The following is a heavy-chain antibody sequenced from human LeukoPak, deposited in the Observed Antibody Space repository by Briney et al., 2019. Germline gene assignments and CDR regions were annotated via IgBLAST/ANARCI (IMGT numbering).Heavy chain of an antibody. CDR3: ARGQKYTSGYRVTELGSRYSDY. D-gene: IGHD5-18*01. J-gene: IGHJ4*02. Sequence: SETLSLTCTVSGGSISNYYWNWIRQPPGKGLEWIGYIFYSGRTNYNPSLKSRVTLSVDTSKNWFSLRLTSVTAADTPVYYCARGQKYTSGYRVTELGSRYSDYWGQGARVTVSP. CDR2: IFYSGRT. V-gene: IGHV4-59*01. CDR1: GGSISNYY.